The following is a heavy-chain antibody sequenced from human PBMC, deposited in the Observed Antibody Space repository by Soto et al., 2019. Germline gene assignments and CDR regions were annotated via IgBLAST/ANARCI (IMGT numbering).Heavy chain of an antibody. V-gene: IGHV4-59*08. J-gene: IGHJ4*02. D-gene: IGHD2-15*01. CDR3: ARHRPYSNPFYFDY. Sequence: SETLSLTCTVSGGSISSYYWSWIRQPPGKGLEWIGYIYYTGSTNYNPSLKSRVTISVDTSKKQFSLKLSSVTAADTAVYYCARHRPYSNPFYFDYWGQGTQVTVAS. CDR2: IYYTGST. CDR1: GGSISSYY.